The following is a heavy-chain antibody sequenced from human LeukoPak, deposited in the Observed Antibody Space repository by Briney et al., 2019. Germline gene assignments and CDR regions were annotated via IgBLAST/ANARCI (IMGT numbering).Heavy chain of an antibody. J-gene: IGHJ5*02. CDR2: IYYSGST. CDR1: GGSISSSSYY. V-gene: IGHV4-39*07. Sequence: PSETLSLTCTVSGGSISSSSYYWGWIRQPPGKGLEWIGSIYYSGSTYYNPSLKSRVTISVDTSKNQFSLKLSSVTAADTAVYYCARVSLGYYDSTGFDPWGQGTLVTVSS. D-gene: IGHD3-22*01. CDR3: ARVSLGYYDSTGFDP.